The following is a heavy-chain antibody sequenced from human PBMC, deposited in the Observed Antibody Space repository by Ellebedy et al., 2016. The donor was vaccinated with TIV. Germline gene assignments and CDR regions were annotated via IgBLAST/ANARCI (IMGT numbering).Heavy chain of an antibody. CDR2: VIPIFGAA. CDR3: ARAERNYDFWSGYYGLTDYGMDV. CDR1: GGTFSSYA. D-gene: IGHD3-3*01. J-gene: IGHJ6*02. V-gene: IGHV1-69*13. Sequence: ASVKVSCKASGGTFSSYAISWVRQAPGQGLEWMGGVIPIFGAANYPQKFQGRVTITADESTSTAYMELNSLRAEDTAVYYCARAERNYDFWSGYYGLTDYGMDVWGQGTTVTVSS.